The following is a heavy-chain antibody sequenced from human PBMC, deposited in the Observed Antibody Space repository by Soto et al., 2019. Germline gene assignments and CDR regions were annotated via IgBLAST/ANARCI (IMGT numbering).Heavy chain of an antibody. D-gene: IGHD2-2*01. CDR1: GFTFSSYW. V-gene: IGHV3-7*05. J-gene: IGHJ6*02. Sequence: TGGSLRLSCAASGFTFSSYWMSWVRQAPGKGLEWVANIKQDGSEKYYVDSVKGRFTISRDNAKNSLYLQMNSLRAEDTAVYYCAREVDCSSTSCQLPPIYYYYGMDVWGQGTTVTVSS. CDR2: IKQDGSEK. CDR3: AREVDCSSTSCQLPPIYYYYGMDV.